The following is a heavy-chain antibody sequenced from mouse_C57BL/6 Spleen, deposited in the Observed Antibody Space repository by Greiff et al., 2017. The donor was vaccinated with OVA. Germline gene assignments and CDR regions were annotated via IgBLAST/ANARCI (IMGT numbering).Heavy chain of an antibody. CDR1: GFSFNTYA. CDR2: IRSKSNNYAT. Sequence: EVMLVESGGGLVQPKGSLKLSCAASGFSFNTYAMNWVRQAPGKGLEWVARIRSKSNNYATYYADSVKDRFTISRDDSESMLYLQMNNLKTEDTAMYYCVRQDYDGYFDVWGTGTTVTVSS. J-gene: IGHJ1*03. V-gene: IGHV10-1*01. D-gene: IGHD2-3*01. CDR3: VRQDYDGYFDV.